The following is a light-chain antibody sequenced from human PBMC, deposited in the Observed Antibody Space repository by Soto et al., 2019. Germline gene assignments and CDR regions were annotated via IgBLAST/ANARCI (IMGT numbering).Light chain of an antibody. CDR3: QQSYSTPIP. CDR2: GAS. Sequence: DIVMTLSPATLSVSQGARATLSCRASQSVGSDLVWYRQKPGQAPRLLIYGASSRATGIPDKFSGSGSGTDFTLTISRLEPEDFATYYCQQSYSTPIPFGQGSRLDIK. CDR1: QSVGSD. V-gene: IGKV3D-15*01. J-gene: IGKJ5*01.